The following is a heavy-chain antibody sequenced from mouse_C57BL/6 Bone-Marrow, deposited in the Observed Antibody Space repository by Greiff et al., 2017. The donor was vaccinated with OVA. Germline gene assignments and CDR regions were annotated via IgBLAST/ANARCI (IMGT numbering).Heavy chain of an antibody. J-gene: IGHJ3*01. Sequence: EVKLVESGGGLVQPKGSLKLSCAASGFSFNTYAMNWVRQAPGKGLEWVARIRSKSNNYATYYADSVKDRFTISRDDSESMLYLQMNNLKTEDTAMYYCVRQGYGSSPFAYWGQGTLVTVSA. D-gene: IGHD1-1*01. CDR2: IRSKSNNYAT. V-gene: IGHV10-1*01. CDR1: GFSFNTYA. CDR3: VRQGYGSSPFAY.